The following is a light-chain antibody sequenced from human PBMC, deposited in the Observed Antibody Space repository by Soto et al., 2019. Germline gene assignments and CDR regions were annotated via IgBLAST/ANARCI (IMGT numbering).Light chain of an antibody. CDR1: QSISSY. CDR3: QQRKNWPPIT. V-gene: IGKV1-33*01. CDR2: DAS. Sequence: DIQMTQYPSSLSASVVDRDTITCRESQSISSYLNWYQQKPGKAPKLLIYDASNLETGVPSRFSGSGSGTDFTFTISSLQPEDFAVYYCQQRKNWPPITFGQGTRLEI. J-gene: IGKJ5*01.